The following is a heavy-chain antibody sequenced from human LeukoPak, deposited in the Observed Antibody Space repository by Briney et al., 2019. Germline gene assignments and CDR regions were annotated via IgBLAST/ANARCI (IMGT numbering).Heavy chain of an antibody. CDR2: ISSSTSYI. CDR3: ARDDLDGYNL. Sequence: WGSLRLSCAASGFTFSSYIMNWIRQAPGKGLEWVSSISSSTSYIYYADSVKGRFTISRDNAKNSLYLQMNSLRDEDTAAYYCARDDLDGYNLWGQGTLVTVSS. J-gene: IGHJ4*02. CDR1: GFTFSSYI. D-gene: IGHD5-24*01. V-gene: IGHV3-21*01.